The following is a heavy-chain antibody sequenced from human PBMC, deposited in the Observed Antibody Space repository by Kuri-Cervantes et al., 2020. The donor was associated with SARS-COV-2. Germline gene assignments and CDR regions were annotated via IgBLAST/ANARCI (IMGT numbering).Heavy chain of an antibody. CDR2: IWYDGSNK. Sequence: GESLKISCAASGFTFSSYGMHWVRRAPGKGLEWVAVIWYDGSNKYYADSVKGRFTISRDNSKNTLYLQMNSLRAEDTAVYYCARDLVPAAMLDYWGQGTLVTVSS. CDR1: GFTFSSYG. CDR3: ARDLVPAAMLDY. D-gene: IGHD2-2*01. V-gene: IGHV3-33*01. J-gene: IGHJ4*02.